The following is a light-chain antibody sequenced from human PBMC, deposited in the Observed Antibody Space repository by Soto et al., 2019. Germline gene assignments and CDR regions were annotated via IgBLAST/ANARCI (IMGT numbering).Light chain of an antibody. Sequence: QSALTQPPSASGSPGQSVTISCTGTSSDVGGYNFVSWYQQHPGKAPKLMIYEVSERPSGVPDRFSGSKSGNTASLTVSGLQDEAEADYYCSSYAGSNMVVFGGGTKLTVL. CDR3: SSYAGSNMVV. CDR2: EVS. V-gene: IGLV2-8*01. CDR1: SSDVGGYNF. J-gene: IGLJ2*01.